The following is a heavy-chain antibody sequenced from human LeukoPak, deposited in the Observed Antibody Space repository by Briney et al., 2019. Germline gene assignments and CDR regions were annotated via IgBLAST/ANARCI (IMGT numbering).Heavy chain of an antibody. CDR2: IYYSGST. CDR3: ARHYYYDFWSGYGPFDY. J-gene: IGHJ4*02. D-gene: IGHD3-3*01. V-gene: IGHV4-59*08. CDR1: GGSISSYY. Sequence: KTSETLSLTCTVSGGSISSYYWSWIRQPPGKGQEWIGYIYYSGSTNYNPSLKSRVTISVDTSKNQFSLKLSSVTAADTAVYYCARHYYYDFWSGYGPFDYWGQGTLVTVSS.